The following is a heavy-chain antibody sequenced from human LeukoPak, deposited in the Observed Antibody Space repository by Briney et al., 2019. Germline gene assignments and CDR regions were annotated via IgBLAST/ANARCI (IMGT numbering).Heavy chain of an antibody. CDR3: ARSVDIVATVRSNAFDI. V-gene: IGHV6-1*01. CDR2: TYYRSKWSN. Sequence: SQTLSLTCAISGDSVSSKSAAWNWIRQSPSRGLEWLGRTYYRSKWSNDYAVSVKSRITVNPDTSKNQFSLHLNSVTPEDTAVYYCARSVDIVATVRSNAFDIWGQGTVVTVSS. CDR1: GDSVSSKSAA. J-gene: IGHJ3*02. D-gene: IGHD5-12*01.